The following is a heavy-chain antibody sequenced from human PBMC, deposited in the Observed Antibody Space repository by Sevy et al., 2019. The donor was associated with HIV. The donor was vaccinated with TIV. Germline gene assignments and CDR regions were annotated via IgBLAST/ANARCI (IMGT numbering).Heavy chain of an antibody. V-gene: IGHV3-9*01. CDR3: AKGIGYSNGWYSWFDS. CDR1: GFTFDDYA. D-gene: IGHD6-19*01. J-gene: IGHJ5*01. CDR2: SSWNSGSI. Sequence: GGSLRLSCVASGFTFDDYAMHWVRQAPGKGPEWVSGSSWNSGSIGYAESEKGRFTISRDNAKNSLYLQMNSLRVEDTALYYCAKGIGYSNGWYSWFDSWGQGTLVTVSS.